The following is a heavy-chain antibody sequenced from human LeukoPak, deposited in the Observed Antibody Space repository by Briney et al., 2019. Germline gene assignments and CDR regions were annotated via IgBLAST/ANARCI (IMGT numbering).Heavy chain of an antibody. CDR3: ARLTTNYYNSGGPR. D-gene: IGHD3-22*01. CDR2: ICQSGST. V-gene: IGHV4-38-2*01. J-gene: IGHJ4*02. CDR1: GYSISSGYY. Sequence: PSETLSLTCAVSGYSISSGYYWGWIRQPPGKGLDWIGNICQSGSTYYNPSLKSRVTISVDTSKNQFSLKLSSVTAADTAVYYCARLTTNYYNSGGPRWGQGTLVTVSS.